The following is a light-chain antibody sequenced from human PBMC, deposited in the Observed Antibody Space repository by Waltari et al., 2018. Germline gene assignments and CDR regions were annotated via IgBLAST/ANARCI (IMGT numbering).Light chain of an antibody. V-gene: IGKV3-11*01. J-gene: IGKJ4*01. CDR3: QESSDWPLA. Sequence: ELVLTQSPATLSLSPGERATLSCRASQSISTYLAWSQQRPGQAPRLLIYDASNRPSGSAARCRGSGSGTEFTLTISSREPEEFAVYYCQESSDWPLAFGGGTKVEI. CDR1: QSISTY. CDR2: DAS.